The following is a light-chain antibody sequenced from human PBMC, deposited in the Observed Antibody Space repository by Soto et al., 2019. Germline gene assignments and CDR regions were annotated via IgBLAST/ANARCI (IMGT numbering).Light chain of an antibody. J-gene: IGKJ1*01. Sequence: DIQMTQSPSSLSASGGDRVTITCQASQDISNYLNWYQQKPGKAPKLLIYEASSLQSGVPSRFSGSGSGTEFTLTISRLEPEDFAVYYCQQYGSSPKTFGQGTKVDIK. CDR2: EAS. V-gene: IGKV1-33*01. CDR3: QQYGSSPKT. CDR1: QDISNY.